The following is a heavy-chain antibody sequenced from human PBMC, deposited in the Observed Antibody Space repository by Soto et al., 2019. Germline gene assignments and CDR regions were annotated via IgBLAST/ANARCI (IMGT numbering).Heavy chain of an antibody. CDR2: IYYTGST. V-gene: IGHV4-59*02. D-gene: IGHD3-10*01. CDR1: GGSVSSYW. Sequence: KSSETLSLTCSVSGGSVSSYWWSWIRQPPGKGLEWIGYIYYTGSTNYSPSLKGRVTISLDASKSQFSLKLTSVTAADTAVYYCARGPGASDYYFDYWGPGPLVTVSS. CDR3: ARGPGASDYYFDY. J-gene: IGHJ4*02.